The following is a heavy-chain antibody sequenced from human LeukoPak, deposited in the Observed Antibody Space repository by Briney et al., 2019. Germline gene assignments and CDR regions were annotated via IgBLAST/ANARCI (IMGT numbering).Heavy chain of an antibody. V-gene: IGHV4-4*02. Sequence: SETLSLTCAVSGGSISSSNWWSWVRPPPEKGLEWIGEIYHSGSTNYNPSLKSRVTISVDTSKNQFSLKLSSVTAADTAVYYCARNQRAMVRGALDYWGQGTLVTVSS. J-gene: IGHJ4*02. D-gene: IGHD3-10*01. CDR1: GGSISSSNW. CDR3: ARNQRAMVRGALDY. CDR2: IYHSGST.